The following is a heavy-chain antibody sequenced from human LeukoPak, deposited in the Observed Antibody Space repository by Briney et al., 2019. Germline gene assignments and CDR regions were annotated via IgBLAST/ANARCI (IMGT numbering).Heavy chain of an antibody. Sequence: GESLKISCKTSGYSFTSHWITWVRQMPGKGLEWMGIIYPGDSDTTYSPSFQGQVTILADKSINTAYLQWSSLKASDTAMYYCARRDYGGKHFDYWGQGTLVTVSS. J-gene: IGHJ4*02. CDR2: IYPGDSDT. CDR3: ARRDYGGKHFDY. V-gene: IGHV5-51*01. D-gene: IGHD4-23*01. CDR1: GYSFTSHW.